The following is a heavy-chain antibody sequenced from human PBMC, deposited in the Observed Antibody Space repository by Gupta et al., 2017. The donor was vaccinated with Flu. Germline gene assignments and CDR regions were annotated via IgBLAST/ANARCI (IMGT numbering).Heavy chain of an antibody. V-gene: IGHV3-33*01. CDR3: AGRKFYYYGMDV. D-gene: IGHD1-26*01. Sequence: QVQLVESGGGVVQPGRSLRLSCAASGFTFSSYGMHWVRQAPGKGLGWVAVIWYDGSNKYYADSVKGRFTISRDNSKNTLYLQMNGLRAEDTAVYYCAGRKFYYYGMDVWGQGTTVTVSS. CDR2: IWYDGSNK. J-gene: IGHJ6*02. CDR1: GFTFSSYG.